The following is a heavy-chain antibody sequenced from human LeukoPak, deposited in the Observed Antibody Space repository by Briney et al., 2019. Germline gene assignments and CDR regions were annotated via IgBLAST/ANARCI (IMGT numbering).Heavy chain of an antibody. CDR2: IYYSGST. V-gene: IGHV4-39*01. CDR1: GVSISSSSYY. D-gene: IGHD6-19*01. J-gene: IGHJ4*02. Sequence: SETLSLTCTVSGVSISSSSYYWGWIRQPPGKGLEWIGSIYYSGSTYYNPSLKSRVTISVDTSKNQFSLKLSSVTAADTAVYYCARVQWLAKTYYFDYWGQGTLVTVSS. CDR3: ARVQWLAKTYYFDY.